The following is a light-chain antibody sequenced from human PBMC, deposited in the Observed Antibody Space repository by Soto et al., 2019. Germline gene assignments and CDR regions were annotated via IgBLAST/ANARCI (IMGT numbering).Light chain of an antibody. CDR1: QSISSW. V-gene: IGKV1-5*03. CDR3: QQYNSYGT. CDR2: KAS. Sequence: DIQMTQSPSTLSASVGDGVTITCRASQSISSWLAWYQQKPGKAPKLLIYKASSLESGVPSRFSGSGSGTEFTLTISSLQPDDFATYYCQQYNSYGTFGQGTKVDI. J-gene: IGKJ1*01.